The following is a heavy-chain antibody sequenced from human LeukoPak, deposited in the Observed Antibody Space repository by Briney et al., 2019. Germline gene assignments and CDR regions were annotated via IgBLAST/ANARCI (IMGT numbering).Heavy chain of an antibody. Sequence: GGSLRLSCAASGFTFSSYSMNWVRRAPGKGLEWVSYIRSSSRTIYYADSVKGRFTISRDNAKNSLFLQMNSLRAEDTAVYYCARDGSGRVPEMSAPDYWGQGTLVTVSS. J-gene: IGHJ4*02. CDR2: IRSSSRTI. D-gene: IGHD3-10*01. V-gene: IGHV3-48*01. CDR3: ARDGSGRVPEMSAPDY. CDR1: GFTFSSYS.